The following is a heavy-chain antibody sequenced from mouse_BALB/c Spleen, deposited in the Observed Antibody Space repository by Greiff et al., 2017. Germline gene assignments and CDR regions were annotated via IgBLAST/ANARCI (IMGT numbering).Heavy chain of an antibody. CDR1: GFTFSSYT. CDR3: TRDSVDSSGPAWFAY. D-gene: IGHD3-2*01. CDR2: ISSGGSYT. Sequence: DVMLVESGGGLVKPGGSLKLSCAASGFTFSSYTMSWVRQTPEKRLEWVATISSGGSYTYYPDSVKGRFTISRDNAKNTLYLQMSSLKSEDTAMYYCTRDSVDSSGPAWFAYWGQGTLVTVSA. V-gene: IGHV5-6-4*01. J-gene: IGHJ3*01.